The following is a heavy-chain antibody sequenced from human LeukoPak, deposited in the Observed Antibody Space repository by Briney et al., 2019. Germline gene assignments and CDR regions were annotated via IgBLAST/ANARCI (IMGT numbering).Heavy chain of an antibody. J-gene: IGHJ3*02. CDR1: GYIFTSYA. V-gene: IGHV1-8*03. D-gene: IGHD3-10*01. Sequence: ASVKVSCTASGYIFTSYAMHWVGQATRQGLEWMGWMNPNSGNTGYAQKFQGRVTITRNTPISTAYMELSSLRSEDTAVYYCARRFGELLSHAFDIWGQGTMVTVSS. CDR3: ARRFGELLSHAFDI. CDR2: MNPNSGNT.